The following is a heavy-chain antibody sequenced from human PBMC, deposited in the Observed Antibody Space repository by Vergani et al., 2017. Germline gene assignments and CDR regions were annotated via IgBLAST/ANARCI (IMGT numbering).Heavy chain of an antibody. D-gene: IGHD3-10*01. CDR3: AKDSMVRGVIILYYFDY. V-gene: IGHV3-9*01. J-gene: IGHJ4*02. Sequence: EVQLVESGGGLVQPGRSLRLSCAASGFTFDDYAMHWVRQAPGKGLEWVSGISWNSGSIGYADSVKGRFTISRDNAKNSLYLQMNSLRAEDTALYYCAKDSMVRGVIILYYFDYWGQGTLVTVSS. CDR2: ISWNSGSI. CDR1: GFTFDDYA.